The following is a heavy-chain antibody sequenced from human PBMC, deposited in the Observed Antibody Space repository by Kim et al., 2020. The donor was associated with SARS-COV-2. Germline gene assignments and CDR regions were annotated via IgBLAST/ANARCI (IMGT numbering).Heavy chain of an antibody. CDR3: ARMVQEPLYYYYYGMDV. CDR2: IWYDGSNK. Sequence: GGSLRLSCAASGFTFSSYGMHWVRQAPGKGLEWVAVIWYDGSNKYYADSVKGRFTISRDNSKNTLYLQMNSLRAEDTAVYYCARMVQEPLYYYYYGMDVWGQGTTVTVSS. CDR1: GFTFSSYG. J-gene: IGHJ6*02. D-gene: IGHD4-4*01. V-gene: IGHV3-33*01.